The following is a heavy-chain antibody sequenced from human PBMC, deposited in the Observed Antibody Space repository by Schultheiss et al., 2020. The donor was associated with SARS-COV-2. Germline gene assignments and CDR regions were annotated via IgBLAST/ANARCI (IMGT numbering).Heavy chain of an antibody. CDR3: ARSSNWGGGDY. V-gene: IGHV3-21*04. D-gene: IGHD7-27*01. CDR1: GFTFSSYS. J-gene: IGHJ4*02. CDR2: ISGSGGST. Sequence: GGSLRLSCAASGFTFSSYSMNWVRQAPGKGLEWVSAISGSGGSTYYADSVKGRFTISRDNAKNSLYLQMNSLRAEDTAVYYCARSSNWGGGDYWGQGTLVTVSS.